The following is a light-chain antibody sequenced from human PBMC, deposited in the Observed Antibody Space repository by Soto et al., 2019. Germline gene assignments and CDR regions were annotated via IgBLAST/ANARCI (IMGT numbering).Light chain of an antibody. CDR2: DAS. J-gene: IGKJ4*01. V-gene: IGKV1-12*01. CDR3: QHGYSTPLT. CDR1: EDISTW. Sequence: DIQMTQSPSSVSASVVDRVTITCRSSEDISTWLAWYQQKPGKAPKLLIYDASNLETGVPSRFSGSGSGTDFTLTISSLQPEDFATYFCQHGYSTPLTFGGGTKVDI.